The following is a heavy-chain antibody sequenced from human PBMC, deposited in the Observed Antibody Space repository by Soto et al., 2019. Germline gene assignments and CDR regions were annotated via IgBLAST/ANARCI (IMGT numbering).Heavy chain of an antibody. CDR2: INSDGSST. J-gene: IGHJ4*02. CDR3: ARTFWGDPPAPFFAY. V-gene: IGHV3-74*01. CDR1: GFTFSSYW. D-gene: IGHD3-3*01. Sequence: PGGSLRLYCVASGFTFSSYWMHWVRQAPGKGLVWFSRINSDGSSTNYADSVKGRFTISRDNAKNTLYLQMNSLRAEDTAVYYCARTFWGDPPAPFFAYWGQGVLVTVSS.